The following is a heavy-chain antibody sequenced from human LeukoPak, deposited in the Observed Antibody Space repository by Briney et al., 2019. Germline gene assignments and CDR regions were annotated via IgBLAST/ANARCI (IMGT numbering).Heavy chain of an antibody. Sequence: ASVKVSCKASGYTFTSHDINWVRQATGQGLEWMGWMNSNTGYTGYAQKFQGRVTMTRSTSISTAYMELSSLRSDDTAVYYCARASGEPHFDYWGQGTLVTVSS. CDR1: GYTFTSHD. D-gene: IGHD7-27*01. J-gene: IGHJ4*02. CDR2: MNSNTGYT. CDR3: ARASGEPHFDY. V-gene: IGHV1-8*01.